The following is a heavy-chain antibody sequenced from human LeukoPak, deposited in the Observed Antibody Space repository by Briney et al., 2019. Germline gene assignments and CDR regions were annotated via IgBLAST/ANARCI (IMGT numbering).Heavy chain of an antibody. Sequence: GASVKVSCKASGFTFVDYYIHWFRQAPGQGLECMGWIKPHTGGTNYAQKFQGRVTMTRDTSISTAYMELSRLRSDDTAVYYCARAITGYSYGFDYWGQGTLVTVSS. D-gene: IGHD5-18*01. CDR3: ARAITGYSYGFDY. CDR1: GFTFVDYY. V-gene: IGHV1-2*02. CDR2: IKPHTGGT. J-gene: IGHJ4*02.